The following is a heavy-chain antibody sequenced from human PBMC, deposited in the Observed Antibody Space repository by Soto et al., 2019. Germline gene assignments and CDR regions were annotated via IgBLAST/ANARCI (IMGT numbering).Heavy chain of an antibody. V-gene: IGHV5-51*01. CDR1: GYRFTSFW. CDR3: LRYGGKNIDY. D-gene: IGHD2-15*01. Sequence: PGDSLKISCKGFGYRFTSFWIGWVRQMPGKGLEWMGIIHPDESDTKYNQPFQGQVTISADKSISTAYLQWSSLKASDTSMYFCLRYGGKNIDYWGQGTLVTSPQ. J-gene: IGHJ4*02. CDR2: IHPDESDT.